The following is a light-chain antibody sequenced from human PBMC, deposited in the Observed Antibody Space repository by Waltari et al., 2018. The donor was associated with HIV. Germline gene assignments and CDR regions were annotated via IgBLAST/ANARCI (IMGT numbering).Light chain of an antibody. V-gene: IGKV3-15*01. Sequence: EIVMTQSPATLSVSPGQRVTLSCRASQSVSSDLAWYQQKPGQAPRLLIFGASTRATGVPARFSGSGSGTEFTLTISNLQSEDFAIYYCQQYNSWPYWHFRTFGQGTKVEIK. CDR2: GAS. J-gene: IGKJ1*01. CDR1: QSVSSD. CDR3: QQYNSWPYWHFRT.